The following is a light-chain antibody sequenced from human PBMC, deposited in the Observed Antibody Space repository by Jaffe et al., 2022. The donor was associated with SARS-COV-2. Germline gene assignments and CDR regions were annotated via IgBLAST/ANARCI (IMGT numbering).Light chain of an antibody. V-gene: IGLV2-8*01. CDR2: EVS. CDR3: SSYAGSNTVV. J-gene: IGLJ2*01. CDR1: SSDVGGYNY. Sequence: QSALTQPPSASGSPGQSVTISCTGTSSDVGGYNYVSWYQQHPDKAPKLMIYEVSKRPSGVPDRFSGSKFGNTASLTVSGLQAEDEADYYCSSYAGSNTVVFGGGTQLTVL.